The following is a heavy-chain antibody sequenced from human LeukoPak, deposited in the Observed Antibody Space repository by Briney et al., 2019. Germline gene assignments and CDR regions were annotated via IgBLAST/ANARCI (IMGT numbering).Heavy chain of an antibody. V-gene: IGHV1-8*01. CDR2: MNPNSGNT. CDR3: VLRFLEWLYY. J-gene: IGHJ4*02. CDR1: GYTFTSFD. Sequence: ASVKVSCKASGYTFTSFDINWVQQATGQGLEWVGWMNPNSGNTGYAQKFQGRVTMTEDTSTDTAYMELSSLRSEDTAVYYCVLRFLEWLYYWGQGTLVTVSS. D-gene: IGHD3-3*01.